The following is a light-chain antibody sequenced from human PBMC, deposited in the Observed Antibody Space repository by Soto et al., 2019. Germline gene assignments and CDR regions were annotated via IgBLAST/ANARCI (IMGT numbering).Light chain of an antibody. CDR2: EDN. CDR1: SSDFGTYDL. CDR3: CSYAGSLL. Sequence: QSALTHPASVSGSPGQSITISCTGTSSDFGTYDLVSWYQLHPGKAPKLIIYEDNKRPSGITNRFSGSRSGNAASLTISGLQAEDEADYYCCSYAGSLLFGGGTKLTVL. V-gene: IGLV2-23*01. J-gene: IGLJ2*01.